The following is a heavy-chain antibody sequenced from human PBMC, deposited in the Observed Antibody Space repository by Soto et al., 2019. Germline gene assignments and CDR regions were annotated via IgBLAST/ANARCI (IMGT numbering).Heavy chain of an antibody. J-gene: IGHJ4*02. Sequence: GESLKISCKGSGYSFTGYWIGWVRQMPGKGLEWMGIIHPGDSGTRYSPSFQGQVTISADKSISTAYLQWSSLKASDTAMYYCARRKSDSSGYFGLDYWGQGTLVTVSS. CDR3: ARRKSDSSGYFGLDY. CDR1: GYSFTGYW. D-gene: IGHD3-22*01. V-gene: IGHV5-51*01. CDR2: IHPGDSGT.